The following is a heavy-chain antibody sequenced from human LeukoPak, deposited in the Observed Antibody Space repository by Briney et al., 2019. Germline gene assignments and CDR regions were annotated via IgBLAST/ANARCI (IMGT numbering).Heavy chain of an antibody. Sequence: SETLSLTCTVSGGSISSGDYYWSWIRQPPGKGLEWIGYIYYSGSTYYNPSLKSRVTISVDTSKNQFSLKLTSVTAADTAVYYCGGSSWYPYYQHWGQGTLVTVSS. D-gene: IGHD6-13*01. CDR1: GGSISSGDYY. CDR2: IYYSGST. V-gene: IGHV4-30-4*01. J-gene: IGHJ1*01. CDR3: GGSSWYPYYQH.